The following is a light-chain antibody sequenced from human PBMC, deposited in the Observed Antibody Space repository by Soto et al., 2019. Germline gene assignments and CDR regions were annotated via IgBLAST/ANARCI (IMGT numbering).Light chain of an antibody. CDR2: GVS. V-gene: IGKV3-20*01. CDR1: QTVTSGY. CDR3: QQYDSYSPLT. Sequence: EIVLTQSPGTLSLSPGERATLSCRASQTVTSGYLAWYQQKPGQAPRLLIYGVSIRATGVPARFSATGSGTDFTLTISSLQPDDFATYYCQQYDSYSPLTFGGGTKGDIK. J-gene: IGKJ4*01.